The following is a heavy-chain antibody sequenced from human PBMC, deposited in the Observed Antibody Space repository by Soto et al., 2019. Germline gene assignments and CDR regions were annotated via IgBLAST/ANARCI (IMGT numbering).Heavy chain of an antibody. CDR3: VKGPYTARFYFDY. D-gene: IGHD3-16*01. V-gene: IGHV3-23*01. Sequence: LRLSCAASRFTFSTYAMTWVRQAPGKGLEWVSGISASGGSTYYADSVKGRFTISRDNSKSTLYLQMDSLRVEDTALYYCVKGPYTARFYFDYWGQGTQVTVSS. J-gene: IGHJ4*02. CDR1: RFTFSTYA. CDR2: ISASGGST.